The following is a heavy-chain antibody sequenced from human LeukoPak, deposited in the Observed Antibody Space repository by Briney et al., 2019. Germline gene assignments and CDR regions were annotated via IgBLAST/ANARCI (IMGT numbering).Heavy chain of an antibody. Sequence: ASVKVSCKASGYTFTGYYMHWVRQAPGQGLEWMGWINPNSGGTNYAQKFQGRVTMTRNTSISTAYMELSSLRSEDTAVYYCARALVLLWFGEFPYYYGMDVWGQGTTVTVSS. D-gene: IGHD3-10*01. CDR3: ARALVLLWFGEFPYYYGMDV. V-gene: IGHV1-2*02. J-gene: IGHJ6*02. CDR2: INPNSGGT. CDR1: GYTFTGYY.